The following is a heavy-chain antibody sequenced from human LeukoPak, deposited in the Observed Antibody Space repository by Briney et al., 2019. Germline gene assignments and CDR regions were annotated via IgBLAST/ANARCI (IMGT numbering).Heavy chain of an antibody. J-gene: IGHJ4*02. CDR2: INPSGGST. D-gene: IGHD5-12*01. CDR1: GYTFTSYY. CDR3: ARDRVGRCYHSSFYY. V-gene: IGHV1-46*01. Sequence: ASVKVSCKASGYTFTSYYMHWVRQAPGQGLEWMGIINPSGGSTSYAQKFQGRVTMTRDMSTSTVYMELSSLRSEDTAVYYCARDRVGRCYHSSFYYLGQGTLVNV.